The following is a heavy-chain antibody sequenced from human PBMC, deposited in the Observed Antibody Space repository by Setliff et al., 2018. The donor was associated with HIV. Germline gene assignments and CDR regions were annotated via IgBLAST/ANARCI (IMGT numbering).Heavy chain of an antibody. J-gene: IGHJ4*02. V-gene: IGHV5-51*01. CDR2: MYPGDSDT. CDR1: GYSFTSHW. D-gene: IGHD3-10*01. CDR3: ARGHRGVGY. Sequence: GSLKISCKTSGYSFTSHWIGWVRQMPGKGLEWMGIMYPGDSDTRYSPSFQGQVTISADKSISTAYLQWSSLKASDSAMFYCARGHRGVGYWGQGTLVTVSS.